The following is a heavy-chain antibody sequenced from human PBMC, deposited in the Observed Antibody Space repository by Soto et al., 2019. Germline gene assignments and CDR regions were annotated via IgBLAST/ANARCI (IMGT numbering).Heavy chain of an antibody. D-gene: IGHD3-22*01. V-gene: IGHV1-3*01. CDR2: INASNGNT. CDR1: GYTFTSYA. J-gene: IGHJ4*02. CDR3: ARSYYYDSSGYYYHYYFDY. Sequence: SVKVSCKASGYTFTSYAMHWVRQAPGQRLEWMGWINASNGNTKYSQKFQGRVTITRDTSASTAYMELSSLRSEDTAVYYCARSYYYDSSGYYYHYYFDYWGQGTLVTSPQ.